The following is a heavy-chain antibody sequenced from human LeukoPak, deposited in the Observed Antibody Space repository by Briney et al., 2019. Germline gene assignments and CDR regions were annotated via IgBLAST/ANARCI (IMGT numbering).Heavy chain of an antibody. D-gene: IGHD5-24*01. CDR3: ARRRDGNYFDY. V-gene: IGHV4-30-4*01. CDR1: GGSISNGDYY. J-gene: IGHJ4*02. Sequence: SETLSLTCTVSGGSISNGDYYWSWIRQPPGKGLEWIGYIYYSGSTYYNPSLKSRVTISVDTSKNQFSLKLSSVTAADTAVYYCARRRDGNYFDYWGQGTPVTVCS. CDR2: IYYSGST.